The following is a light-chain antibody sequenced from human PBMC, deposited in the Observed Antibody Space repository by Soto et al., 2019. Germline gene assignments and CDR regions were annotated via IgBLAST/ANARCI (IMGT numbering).Light chain of an antibody. J-gene: IGLJ2*01. V-gene: IGLV2-14*01. CDR2: EVT. CDR3: SSYTRSTTVI. Sequence: QSALTQPASVSGSPGQSITISCTGTSSDIGAYNYVSWYQQHPGKAPKLMIYEVTNRPSGVSYRFSGSKSGNTASLTISGLHAEDEADYYCSSYTRSTTVIFGGGTKLTVL. CDR1: SSDIGAYNY.